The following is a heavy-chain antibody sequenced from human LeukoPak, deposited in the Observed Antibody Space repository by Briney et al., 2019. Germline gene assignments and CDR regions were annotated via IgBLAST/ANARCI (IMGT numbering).Heavy chain of an antibody. V-gene: IGHV1-18*01. CDR2: ISAYNGNT. J-gene: IGHJ4*02. CDR1: GYTFTGYG. CDR3: ARDRPFYYDSSGYPYYFDY. D-gene: IGHD3-22*01. Sequence: ASVKVSCKASGYTFTGYGISWVRQAPGQGLEWMGWISAYNGNTNYAQKLQGRVTMTTDTSTSTAYMELRSLRSDDTAVYYWARDRPFYYDSSGYPYYFDYWGQGTLVTVSS.